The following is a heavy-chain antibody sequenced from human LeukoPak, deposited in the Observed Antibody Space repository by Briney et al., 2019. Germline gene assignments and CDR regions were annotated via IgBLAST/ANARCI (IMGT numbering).Heavy chain of an antibody. D-gene: IGHD5-24*01. V-gene: IGHV3-30*03. J-gene: IGHJ4*02. CDR1: GFTFSDHY. CDR2: ISSDGSSK. Sequence: PGGSLRLSCAASGFTFSDHYMDWVRQAPGKGLEWVAVISSDGSSKYYADSVKGRFTISRDTSKNTLYLQMSSLRPEDSAVYSCARQSQYYSDYWGQGTLVTVSS. CDR3: ARQSQYYSDY.